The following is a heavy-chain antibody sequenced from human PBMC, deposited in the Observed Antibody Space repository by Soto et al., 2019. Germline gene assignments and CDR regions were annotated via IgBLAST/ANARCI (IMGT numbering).Heavy chain of an antibody. CDR3: ARGLGDFDY. CDR2: INPSGGST. V-gene: IGHV1-46*01. CDR1: GYTFTSYY. Sequence: ASVKVSCKSSGYTFTSYYMHWVRQAPGQGLEWMGIINPSGGSTDYAQKFQGRVTMTGDTSTGTVYMELSSLRSEDTAVYYCARGLGDFDYWGQGTLVTVSS. D-gene: IGHD1-26*01. J-gene: IGHJ4*02.